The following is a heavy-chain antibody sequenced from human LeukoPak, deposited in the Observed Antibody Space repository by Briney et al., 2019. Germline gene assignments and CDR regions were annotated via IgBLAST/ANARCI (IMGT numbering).Heavy chain of an antibody. Sequence: GGSLRLSCTASGFTFGGYAMSWVRQAPGKGLEWVGFISSKAYGGTKAYAVSVTVTFTISRDDSKSIAYLQMNSLKTEDTAVYYCTREHSSGWYGGGYYYYGMYVRGQGNTVTVSS. J-gene: IGHJ6*02. D-gene: IGHD6-19*01. CDR3: TREHSSGWYGGGYYYYGMYV. V-gene: IGHV3-49*04. CDR1: GFTFGGYA. CDR2: ISSKAYGGTK.